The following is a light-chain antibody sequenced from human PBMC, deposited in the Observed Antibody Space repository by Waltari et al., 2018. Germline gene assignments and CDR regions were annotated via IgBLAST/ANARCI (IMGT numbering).Light chain of an antibody. CDR1: NIESKS. CDR2: YDT. J-gene: IGLJ3*02. V-gene: IGLV3-21*01. CDR3: QVWDDTTNSGV. Sequence: YVLTRPPSVSVAPGKTATLTCGGENIESKSVNWYQQKAGQAPVLVLFYDTDRPSGILDRFSGSNSGNTATRTISWVEAGDEADYHCQVWDDTTNSGVFGGGTRLTVL.